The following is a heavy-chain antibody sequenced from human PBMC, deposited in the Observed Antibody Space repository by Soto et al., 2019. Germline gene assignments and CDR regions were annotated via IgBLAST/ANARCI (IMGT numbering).Heavy chain of an antibody. D-gene: IGHD5-12*01. CDR1: GFTFSDYY. J-gene: IGHJ5*02. CDR3: ARVRAEMATIGWFDP. CDR2: ISSSSSYT. V-gene: IGHV3-11*06. Sequence: LRLSCAASGFTFSDYYMSWIRQAPGKGLEWVSYISSSSSYTNYADSVKGRFTISRDNAKNSLYLQMNSLRAEDTAVYYCARVRAEMATIGWFDPWGQGTLVTVSS.